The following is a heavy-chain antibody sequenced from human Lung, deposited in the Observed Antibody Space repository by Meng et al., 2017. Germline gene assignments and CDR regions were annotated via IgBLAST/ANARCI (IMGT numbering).Heavy chain of an antibody. CDR2: VYHRGDT. D-gene: IGHD1-7*01. J-gene: IGHJ4*02. V-gene: IGHV4-4*02. CDR3: GRDQGRELINH. CDR1: GDSINSDIW. Sequence: QVQLQDSGPGLVKPSGTLSLTCTVSGDSINSDIWWSWVRQPPGKGLEWIGEVYHRGDTNYNPSLKSRVVISVDKSKNQFSLNLSSVTAADTAVYYCGRDQGRELINHWGQGTLVTVSS.